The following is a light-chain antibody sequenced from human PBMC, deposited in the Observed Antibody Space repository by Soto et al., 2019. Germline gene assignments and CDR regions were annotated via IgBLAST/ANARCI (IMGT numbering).Light chain of an antibody. CDR3: QQRSRA. CDR2: DAS. V-gene: IGKV3-11*01. Sequence: EIVLTQSPVTLSLSPGERATLSCRASQSVSNFLAWYQQKPGQAPRLLIYDASNRATGIPARFSGSGSGTDFTLTISSLEPEDFAVYYCQQRSRAFGQGTKVEIK. CDR1: QSVSNF. J-gene: IGKJ1*01.